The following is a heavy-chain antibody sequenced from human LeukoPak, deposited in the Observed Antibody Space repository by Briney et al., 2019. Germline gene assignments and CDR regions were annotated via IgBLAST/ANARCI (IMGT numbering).Heavy chain of an antibody. CDR2: ISGSGGST. CDR1: GFTFSSYA. CDR3: ATFYDYSSGYSPRHFDY. V-gene: IGHV3-23*01. D-gene: IGHD3-3*01. Sequence: GGSLRLSCAASGFTFSSYAMSWVRQAPGKGLEWVSAISGSGGSTYYVDSVKGRFIISRDNSKNTLNLQMNSLRAEDTAVYYCATFYDYSSGYSPRHFDYWGQGTLVTVSS. J-gene: IGHJ4*02.